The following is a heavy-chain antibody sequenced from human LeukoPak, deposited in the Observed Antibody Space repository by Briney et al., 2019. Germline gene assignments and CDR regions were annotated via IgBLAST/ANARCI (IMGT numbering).Heavy chain of an antibody. Sequence: GGSLRLSCAASGFTFSTHWMHWVRQVPGRGPVWVSRVDLGGRRIIKKNSVKGRFSMSRANAKSTLYLQMNGLRAEDTAVYYCARGPGRSGGAYVGDYWGHGTLVTVSS. CDR1: GFTFSTHW. V-gene: IGHV3-74*01. CDR3: ARGPGRSGGAYVGDY. D-gene: IGHD3-3*01. CDR2: VDLGGRRI. J-gene: IGHJ4*01.